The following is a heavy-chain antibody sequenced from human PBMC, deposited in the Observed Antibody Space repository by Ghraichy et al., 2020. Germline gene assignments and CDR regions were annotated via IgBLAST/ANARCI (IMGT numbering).Heavy chain of an antibody. CDR3: ARGGSRAPSYSSRKRAVDY. Sequence: SQTLSLTCAVYGGSFSGYYWSWIRQPPGKGLEWIGEINHSGSTNYNPSLKSRVTISVDTSKNQFSLKLSSVTAADTAVYYCARGGSRAPSYSSRKRAVDYWGQGTLVTVSS. D-gene: IGHD6-13*01. CDR1: GGSFSGYY. CDR2: INHSGST. V-gene: IGHV4-34*01. J-gene: IGHJ4*02.